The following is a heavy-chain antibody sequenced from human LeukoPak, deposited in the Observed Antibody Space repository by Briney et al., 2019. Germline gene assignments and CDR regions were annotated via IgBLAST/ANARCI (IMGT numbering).Heavy chain of an antibody. V-gene: IGHV3-11*01. CDR1: GFTFSDYY. D-gene: IGHD3-3*01. Sequence: PGGSLRLSCAASGFTFSDYYMSWIRQAPGKGLEWVSYISSSGSTIYYADSVKGRFTISRDNAKNSLYLQMNSLRAEDTAVYYCARAPYYDFWSGYHSTYYFDYWGQGTLVTVSS. CDR3: ARAPYYDFWSGYHSTYYFDY. J-gene: IGHJ4*02. CDR2: ISSSGSTI.